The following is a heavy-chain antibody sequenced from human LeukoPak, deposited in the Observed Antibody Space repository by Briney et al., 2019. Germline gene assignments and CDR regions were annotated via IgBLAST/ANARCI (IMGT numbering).Heavy chain of an antibody. CDR1: GNSISSYF. CDR2: IYYNGST. CDR3: ARGRRVRTTGYSFDY. J-gene: IGHJ4*02. D-gene: IGHD1-26*01. Sequence: PSETLSLTCTVSGNSISSYFWSWIRQPPEKGLESIGYIYYNGSTNYNPSRKSRVSISIDTSNNQFSLKLSSVTAADTAMYYCARGRRVRTTGYSFDYWGQGTLVTVSS. V-gene: IGHV4-59*01.